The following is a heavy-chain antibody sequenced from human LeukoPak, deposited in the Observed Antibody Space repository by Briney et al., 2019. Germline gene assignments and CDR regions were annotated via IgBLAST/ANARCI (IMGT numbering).Heavy chain of an antibody. CDR1: GYTFTSYG. CDR2: INPNNGDT. CDR3: ARADGITIFGVVINYYYGMDV. V-gene: IGHV1-2*02. J-gene: IGHJ6*02. Sequence: ASVKVSCKASGYTFTSYGISWVRQAPGQGLEWMGWINPNNGDTNYAQKFQGRVTMTRDTSISTAYMELSRLRSDDTAVYYCARADGITIFGVVINYYYGMDVWGQGTTVTVSS. D-gene: IGHD3-3*01.